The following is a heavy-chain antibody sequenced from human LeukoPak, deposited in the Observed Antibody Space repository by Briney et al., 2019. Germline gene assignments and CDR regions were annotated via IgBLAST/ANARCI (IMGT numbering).Heavy chain of an antibody. V-gene: IGHV4-34*01. CDR2: INHSGST. CDR1: GGSFSGYY. CDR3: ARGSNYYGLKN. J-gene: IGHJ4*02. D-gene: IGHD3-10*01. Sequence: KPSETLSLTCAVYGGSFSGYYWSWIRQPPGKGLEWIGEINHSGSTNYNPSLKSRVTISVDTSKNQFSLKLSSVTAADAAVYYCARGSNYYGLKNWGQGTLVTVSS.